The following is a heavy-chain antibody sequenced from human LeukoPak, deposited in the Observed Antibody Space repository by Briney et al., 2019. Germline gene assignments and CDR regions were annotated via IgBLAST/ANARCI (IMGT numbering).Heavy chain of an antibody. Sequence: ASVKVSCKASGYTFTGYYMHWVRQAPGQGLEWMGWINPNSGGTNYAQKFQGRVTMTRDTSISTAYMELSRLRSDDTAVYYCARDRLYCSSTSCYDAYYYYMDVWGKGTTVTVSS. D-gene: IGHD2-2*01. CDR2: INPNSGGT. J-gene: IGHJ6*03. CDR3: ARDRLYCSSTSCYDAYYYYMDV. CDR1: GYTFTGYY. V-gene: IGHV1-2*02.